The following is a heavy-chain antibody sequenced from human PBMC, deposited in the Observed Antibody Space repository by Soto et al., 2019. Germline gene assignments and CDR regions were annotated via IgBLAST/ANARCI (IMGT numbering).Heavy chain of an antibody. CDR3: AGDRGYCSGGSCYGTHAFDI. J-gene: IGHJ3*02. CDR1: GGSISSYY. Sequence: QVQLQESGPGLVKPSETLSLTCTVSGGSISSYYWSWIRQPPGKGLEWIGYIYYSGSTNYNPSLKSRVNISGDTSKNQFSLKLSSVTAADTAVYYCAGDRGYCSGGSCYGTHAFDIWGQGTMVTVSS. V-gene: IGHV4-59*01. CDR2: IYYSGST. D-gene: IGHD2-15*01.